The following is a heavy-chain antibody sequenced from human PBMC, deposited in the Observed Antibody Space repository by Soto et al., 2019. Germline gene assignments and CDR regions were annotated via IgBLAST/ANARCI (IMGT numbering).Heavy chain of an antibody. CDR2: INPNSGGT. CDR3: ARLGYYDSSGDTRGSRVDYYYYYGMDV. CDR1: GYTFTGYY. J-gene: IGHJ6*02. D-gene: IGHD3-22*01. Sequence: ASVKVSCKASGYTFTGYYMHWVRQAPGQGLEWMGWINPNSGGTNYAQKFQGWVTMTRDTSISTAYMELSRLRSDDTAVYYCARLGYYDSSGDTRGSRVDYYYYYGMDVWGQGTTVTVSS. V-gene: IGHV1-2*04.